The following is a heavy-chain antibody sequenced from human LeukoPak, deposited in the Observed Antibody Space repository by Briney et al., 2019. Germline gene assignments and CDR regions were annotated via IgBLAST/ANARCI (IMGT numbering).Heavy chain of an antibody. CDR1: GFTVSSNY. V-gene: IGHV3-66*01. CDR2: IYSGGST. Sequence: PGGSLRLSCAATGFTVSSNYMSWVRQARGKGLEWVSVIYSGGSTYYADSVKGRFTISRDNSKNTLYLQMNSLRAEDTAVYYCARAYSSGWYGDYWGQGTLVTVSS. J-gene: IGHJ4*02. D-gene: IGHD6-19*01. CDR3: ARAYSSGWYGDY.